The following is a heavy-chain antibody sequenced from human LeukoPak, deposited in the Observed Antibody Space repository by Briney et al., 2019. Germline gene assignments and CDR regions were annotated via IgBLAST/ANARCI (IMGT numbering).Heavy chain of an antibody. Sequence: ASVKVSCKASGYTFTGNYMHWVRQAPGQGLEWMGWINPNSGGTNYAQKFQGRVTMTRDTSISTAYMELSRLRSDDTAVYYCARVSVGGYYMDVWGKGTTVTISS. CDR2: INPNSGGT. D-gene: IGHD3-16*01. J-gene: IGHJ6*03. CDR1: GYTFTGNY. V-gene: IGHV1-2*02. CDR3: ARVSVGGYYMDV.